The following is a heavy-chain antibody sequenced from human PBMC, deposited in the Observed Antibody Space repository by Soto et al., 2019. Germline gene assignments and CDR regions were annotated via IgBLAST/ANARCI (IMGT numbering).Heavy chain of an antibody. V-gene: IGHV3-23*01. CDR1: GFTFSSYA. CDR3: AKDRPSGLLWFGEQMALFDY. CDR2: ISGSGGST. D-gene: IGHD3-10*01. Sequence: GGSLRLSCAASGFTFSSYAMSWVRQAPGKGLEWVSAISGSGGSTYYADSVKGRFTISRDNSKNTLYLQMNSLRAEDTAVYYCAKDRPSGLLWFGEQMALFDYWGQGTLVTVSS. J-gene: IGHJ4*02.